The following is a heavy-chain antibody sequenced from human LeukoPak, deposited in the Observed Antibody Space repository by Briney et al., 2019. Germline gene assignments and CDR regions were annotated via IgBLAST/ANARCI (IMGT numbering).Heavy chain of an antibody. V-gene: IGHV4-59*08. D-gene: IGHD3-22*01. CDR3: ARLDSSGYTNWFDP. Sequence: SETLSLTCAVYGGSFSGYYWSWIRQPPGKGLEWIGYIYYSGSTNYNPSLKSRVTISVDTSKNQFSLKLSSVTAADTAVYYCARLDSSGYTNWFDPWGQGTLVTVSS. J-gene: IGHJ5*02. CDR1: GGSFSGYY. CDR2: IYYSGST.